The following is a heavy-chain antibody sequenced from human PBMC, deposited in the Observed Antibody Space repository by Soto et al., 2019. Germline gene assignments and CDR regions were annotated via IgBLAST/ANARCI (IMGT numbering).Heavy chain of an antibody. CDR2: ISYDGSNK. J-gene: IGHJ4*02. CDR3: AGVLRGIAAAGTIGFDY. CDR1: GFTFSSYA. V-gene: IGHV3-30-3*01. D-gene: IGHD6-13*01. Sequence: QVELVESGGGVVQPGRSLRLSCAASGFTFSSYAMHWVRQAPGKGLEWVAVISYDGSNKYYADSVKGRFTISRDNSKNTLYLQMNSLRAEDTAVYYCAGVLRGIAAAGTIGFDYWGQGTLVTVSS.